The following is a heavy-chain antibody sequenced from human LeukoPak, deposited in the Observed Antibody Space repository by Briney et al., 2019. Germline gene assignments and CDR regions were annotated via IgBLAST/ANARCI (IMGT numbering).Heavy chain of an antibody. V-gene: IGHV4-39*07. CDR1: GGSISSSSYY. Sequence: SSETLSLTCTVSGGSISSSSYYWGWIRQPPGKGLEWIGSIYYSGSTYYNPSLKSRVTISVDTSKNQFSLKLSSVTAADTAVYYCARVVPLGAFDIWGQGTMVTVSS. J-gene: IGHJ3*02. CDR3: ARVVPLGAFDI. D-gene: IGHD3-10*01. CDR2: IYYSGST.